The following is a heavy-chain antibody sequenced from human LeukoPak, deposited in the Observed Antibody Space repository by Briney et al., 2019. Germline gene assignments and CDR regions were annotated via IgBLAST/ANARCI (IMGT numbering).Heavy chain of an antibody. CDR2: IYTSVST. D-gene: IGHD6-13*01. J-gene: IGHJ3*02. V-gene: IGHV4-4*07. Sequence: SETLSLTCTVSGGSISSYYWSWIRQPAGKGLEWIGRIYTSVSTKYNPSLKSRVTMSVDTSKNQLSLKLSSVTAADTAVYYCARGDIAAEPGAFDIWGQGTMVTVSS. CDR3: ARGDIAAEPGAFDI. CDR1: GGSISSYY.